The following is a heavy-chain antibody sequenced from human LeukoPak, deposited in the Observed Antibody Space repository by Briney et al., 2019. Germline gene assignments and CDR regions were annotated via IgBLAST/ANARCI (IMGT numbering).Heavy chain of an antibody. CDR3: SNSYCGGDCYSGGYFDY. Sequence: GGSLRLSCTGSGFTFGDYGMSWVRQAPGKGLEWVGFIRSKVYGGRTEYAASVKGRFTISRDDSKSIAYLQMNSLKTEDTAVYYCSNSYCGGDCYSGGYFDYWGQGTQVTVSS. V-gene: IGHV3-49*04. D-gene: IGHD2-21*02. CDR2: IRSKVYGGRT. CDR1: GFTFGDYG. J-gene: IGHJ4*02.